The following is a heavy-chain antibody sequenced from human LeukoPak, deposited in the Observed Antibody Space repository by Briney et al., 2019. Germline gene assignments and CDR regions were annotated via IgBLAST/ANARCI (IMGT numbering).Heavy chain of an antibody. CDR3: VRGLYSSSSFFDV. CDR2: INGDGGTL. CDR1: GFTFSDYW. Sequence: GGSLRLSCEVSGFTFSDYWMHWVRQVPGKGLMWVSRINGDGGTLTYVDPVRGRFTISRDNAKNSLYLQMNSLRVEDAALYYCVRGLYSSSSFFDVWGQGTLVTVSS. J-gene: IGHJ4*02. V-gene: IGHV3-74*03. D-gene: IGHD6-6*01.